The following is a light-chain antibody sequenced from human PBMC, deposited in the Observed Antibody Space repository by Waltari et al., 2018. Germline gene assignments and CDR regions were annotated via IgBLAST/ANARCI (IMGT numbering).Light chain of an antibody. CDR2: EVS. Sequence: QSALTQPASVSGSPGQSITIPCTVTSSDVGIYRFFPWYQQPPGKAPKPMIYEVSNRPSGVSNRFSGSKSGNTASLTISGLQAEDEADYYCSSYTTSTSYVVFGGGTKLTVL. CDR1: SSDVGIYRF. V-gene: IGLV2-14*01. J-gene: IGLJ2*01. CDR3: SSYTTSTSYVV.